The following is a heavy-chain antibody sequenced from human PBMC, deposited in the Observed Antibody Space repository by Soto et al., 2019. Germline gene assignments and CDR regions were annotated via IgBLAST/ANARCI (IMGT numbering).Heavy chain of an antibody. V-gene: IGHV3-23*01. J-gene: IGHJ3*01. CDR3: AKDFYSTSYSTSSFSAFDF. CDR1: GFSFSTNA. D-gene: IGHD6-6*01. Sequence: EEQLLESGGGLVQPGGSLRLSCAASGFSFSTNAMSWVRQAPGKGLEWVSGISASGGNTYYADSVKGRFTISRDNSKNTLYLQMNSLRAGDTAVYYCAKDFYSTSYSTSSFSAFDFWGQGTVVTVSS. CDR2: ISASGGNT.